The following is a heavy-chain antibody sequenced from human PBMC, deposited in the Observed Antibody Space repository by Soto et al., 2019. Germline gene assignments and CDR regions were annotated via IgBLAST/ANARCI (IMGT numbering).Heavy chain of an antibody. CDR3: SRLALGGYDFWSGYYTDGSNSGFDP. D-gene: IGHD3-3*01. Sequence: GESVKISCKGSGYSFTSYWIGWVRQMPGKGLEGMGIIYPGDSDKRYRPSFQGQVTISADKSISTAYLQWSSLKASDTAMYYCSRLALGGYDFWSGYYTDGSNSGFDPWGQGTLVTVSS. CDR2: IYPGDSDK. CDR1: GYSFTSYW. J-gene: IGHJ5*02. V-gene: IGHV5-51*01.